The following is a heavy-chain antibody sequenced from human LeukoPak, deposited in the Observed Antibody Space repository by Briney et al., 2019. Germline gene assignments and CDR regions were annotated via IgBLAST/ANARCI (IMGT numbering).Heavy chain of an antibody. CDR2: IYYSGST. CDR3: ATTFEGNFDY. D-gene: IGHD3-10*01. J-gene: IGHJ4*02. Sequence: SETLSLTCTVSGGSLSSGGYYWRWIRQHPGRGLEWIGYIYYSGSTSYNPSLKTRVTISVDTSKNQFSLKLSSVTAADTAVYYCATTFEGNFDYWGQGTLVTVSS. V-gene: IGHV4-31*03. CDR1: GGSLSSGGYY.